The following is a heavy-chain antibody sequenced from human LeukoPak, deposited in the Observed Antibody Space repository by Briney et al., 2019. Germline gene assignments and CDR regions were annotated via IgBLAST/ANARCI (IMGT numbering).Heavy chain of an antibody. V-gene: IGHV1-8*01. CDR1: GYTFTSYD. Sequence: ASVKVSCKASGYTFTSYDINWVRQATGQGLEWMGWMNPNSGNTGYAQKFQGRVTMTRNTSISTAYMELSRLRSEDTAVYYCARGPSGYSSSWYAYRENWFDPWGQGTLVTVSS. CDR3: ARGPSGYSSSWYAYRENWFDP. CDR2: MNPNSGNT. D-gene: IGHD6-13*01. J-gene: IGHJ5*02.